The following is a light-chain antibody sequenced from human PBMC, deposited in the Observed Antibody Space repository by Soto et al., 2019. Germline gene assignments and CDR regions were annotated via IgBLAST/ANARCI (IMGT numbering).Light chain of an antibody. Sequence: QSVLTQPASVSGSPGQSITISCTGTSSDVGDYNYVSWYQQHPGKAPKLMIYDVSNWPSGVSNRFSGSKSGNTASLTISGLQAEDEADYYCSSYTSSNTATFGGGTKLTVL. V-gene: IGLV2-14*03. CDR2: DVS. J-gene: IGLJ2*01. CDR3: SSYTSSNTAT. CDR1: SSDVGDYNY.